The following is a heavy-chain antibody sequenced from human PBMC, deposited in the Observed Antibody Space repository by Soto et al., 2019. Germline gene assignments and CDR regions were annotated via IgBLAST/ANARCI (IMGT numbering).Heavy chain of an antibody. CDR2: IDPSDSYT. CDR1: GYSFTSYW. J-gene: IGHJ4*02. CDR3: ARLESVEQQLALN. D-gene: IGHD6-13*01. V-gene: IGHV5-10-1*01. Sequence: GESLKISCNGSGYSFTSYWISWVRQMPGKGLEWMGRIDPSDSYTNYSPSFQGHVTISADKSISTAYLQWSSLKASDTAMYYCARLESVEQQLALNWGQGTLVTVSS.